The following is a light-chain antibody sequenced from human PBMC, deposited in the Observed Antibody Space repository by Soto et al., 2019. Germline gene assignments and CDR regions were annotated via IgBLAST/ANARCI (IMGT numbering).Light chain of an antibody. V-gene: IGKV3-15*01. CDR1: QSVNNN. CDR3: QQDNKGPLT. J-gene: IGKJ3*01. CDR2: SAS. Sequence: EIVMTQSPVTLSVSPGERATLSCTASQSVNNNVAWYQQKPGHTPRLLIYSASIGATGTPARFSGSGSGSCFTLTISSLQSEDFAVYYCQQDNKGPLTVGPGTKAD.